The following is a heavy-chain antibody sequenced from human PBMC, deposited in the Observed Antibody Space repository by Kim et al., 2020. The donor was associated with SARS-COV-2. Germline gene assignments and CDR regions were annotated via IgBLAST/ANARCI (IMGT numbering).Heavy chain of an antibody. J-gene: IGHJ4*02. CDR2: VYAGDSDA. CDR3: AKKGGEFLDY. D-gene: IGHD3-16*01. CDR1: GYNFARYW. Sequence: GESLKISCQGSGYNFARYWIAWARQVPGKGLEWMGMVYAGDSDARYSPSFQGQVTISVDKPINTAYPQWNSLKASDSALYYCAKKGGEFLDYLGQGTLLT. V-gene: IGHV5-51*04.